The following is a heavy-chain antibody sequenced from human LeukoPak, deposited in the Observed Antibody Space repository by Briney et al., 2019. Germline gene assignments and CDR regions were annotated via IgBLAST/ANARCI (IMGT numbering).Heavy chain of an antibody. CDR2: IHYSGST. V-gene: IGHV4-59*12. CDR1: GGSISSYY. Sequence: SETLSLTCTVSGGSISSYYWSWIRQPPGKGLEWIGYIHYSGSTNYNPSLKSRVTISVDTSKNQFSLKLSSVTAADTAVYYCAREVEMATISAFDIWGQGTMVTVSS. J-gene: IGHJ3*02. D-gene: IGHD5-24*01. CDR3: AREVEMATISAFDI.